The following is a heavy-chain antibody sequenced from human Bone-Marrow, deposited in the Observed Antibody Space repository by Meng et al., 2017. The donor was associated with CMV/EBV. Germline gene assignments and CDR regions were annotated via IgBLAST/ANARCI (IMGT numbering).Heavy chain of an antibody. CDR3: ARDQQLQAFDI. D-gene: IGHD5-18*01. Sequence: SETLSLTCTVSGGSISSYYWSWIRQPPGKGLEWIGSIYYSGSTYYNPSLKSRVTISVDTSKNQFSLKLSSVTAADTAVYYCARDQQLQAFDIWGQGTMVTVSS. CDR1: GGSISSYY. J-gene: IGHJ3*02. V-gene: IGHV4-59*12. CDR2: IYYSGST.